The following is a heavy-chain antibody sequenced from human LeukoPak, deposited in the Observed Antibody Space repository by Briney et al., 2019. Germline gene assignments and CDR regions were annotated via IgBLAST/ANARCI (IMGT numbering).Heavy chain of an antibody. CDR1: GFTFSSYE. Sequence: GGSLRLTCAASGFTFSSYEMNWVRQAPGKGLEWVSYISSSGSTIYYADSVKGRFTISRDNAKNSLYLQMNSLRAEDTAVYYCAKLRSSGSSDYWGHGTLVTVSS. D-gene: IGHD1-26*01. CDR3: AKLRSSGSSDY. J-gene: IGHJ4*01. V-gene: IGHV3-48*03. CDR2: ISSSGSTI.